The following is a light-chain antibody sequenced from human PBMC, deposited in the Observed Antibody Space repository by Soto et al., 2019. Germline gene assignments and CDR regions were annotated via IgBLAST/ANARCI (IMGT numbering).Light chain of an antibody. CDR1: QSVSSSY. Sequence: EIVLTQSPGTLSLSPGERATLSCRASQSVSSSYLAWYQQKPGQPPRLLIYGASSRATGIPDRFSGSGSGTDFTLTISRLEPEDFAVYYCQQYGSSPPRVTFGGGTKVDIK. V-gene: IGKV3-20*01. J-gene: IGKJ4*01. CDR3: QQYGSSPPRVT. CDR2: GAS.